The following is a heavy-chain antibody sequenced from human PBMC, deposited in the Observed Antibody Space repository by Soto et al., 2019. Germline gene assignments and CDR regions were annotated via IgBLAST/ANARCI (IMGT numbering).Heavy chain of an antibody. V-gene: IGHV2-5*02. CDR3: AHTGNWNDFDC. D-gene: IGHD1-20*01. CDR2: IYWDDDK. CDR1: GFSLSTSGVG. Sequence: QITLKESGPTLVKPTQTLTLTCTFSGFSLSTSGVGVDWIRQPPGKALEWLALIYWDDDKRYSPSLKSRLTNTKDTSKNQVVLTMTNMDPADTATYYCAHTGNWNDFDCWGQGALVTVSS. J-gene: IGHJ4*02.